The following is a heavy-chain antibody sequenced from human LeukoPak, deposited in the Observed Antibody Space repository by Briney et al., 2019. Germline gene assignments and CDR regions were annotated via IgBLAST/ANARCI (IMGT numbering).Heavy chain of an antibody. V-gene: IGHV3-66*04. CDR3: ARQQDATSPGY. J-gene: IGHJ4*02. CDR1: GLTVSGNY. D-gene: IGHD1/OR15-1a*01. CDR2: IYSGGSA. Sequence: GGSLRLSCAASGLTVSGNYMSWVRQAPGKGLEWVSVIYSGGSAYYADSVKGGFTISRDNSKNTLYLQMSSLRAEDTAIYYCARQQDATSPGYWGQGTLVTVSS.